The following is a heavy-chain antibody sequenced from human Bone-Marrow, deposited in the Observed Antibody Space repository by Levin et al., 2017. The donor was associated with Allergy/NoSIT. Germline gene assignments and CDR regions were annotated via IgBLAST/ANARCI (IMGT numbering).Heavy chain of an antibody. CDR2: IKGKTDGATT. Sequence: GESLKISCAASGFTFSNAWINWVRQAPGKGLEWVGRIKGKTDGATTDYAAPVKGRFTISRDDSKNMVYLQMNSLKTEDTAVYYCSTVRYCTSGVCYSRYCYYYGMDVWGQGTTVTVSS. J-gene: IGHJ6*02. D-gene: IGHD2-21*02. V-gene: IGHV3-15*07. CDR1: GFTFSNAW. CDR3: STVRYCTSGVCYSRYCYYYGMDV.